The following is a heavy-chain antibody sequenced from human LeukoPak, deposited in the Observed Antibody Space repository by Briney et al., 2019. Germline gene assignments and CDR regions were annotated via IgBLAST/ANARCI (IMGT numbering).Heavy chain of an antibody. CDR1: GFTFSSYW. Sequence: GGSLRLSCAASGFTFSSYWMSWVRQAPGKGLEWVANIKQDGSEKYYVDSVKGRFTISRDNAKNSLYLQMNSLRAEDTAVYYCARDNHYDYVWGSYRYSDGFDYWGQGTLVTVSS. CDR2: IKQDGSEK. CDR3: ARDNHYDYVWGSYRYSDGFDY. D-gene: IGHD3-16*02. V-gene: IGHV3-7*01. J-gene: IGHJ4*02.